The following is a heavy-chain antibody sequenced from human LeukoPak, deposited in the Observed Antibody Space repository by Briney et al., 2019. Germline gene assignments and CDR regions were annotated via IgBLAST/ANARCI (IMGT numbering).Heavy chain of an antibody. CDR1: GYTFTSYY. D-gene: IGHD3-22*01. J-gene: IGHJ4*02. V-gene: IGHV1-46*01. CDR3: ARDPYYYDSSGYSRYFDY. CDR2: INPSGGST. Sequence: ASVKVSCKASGYTFTSYYMHWVRQAPGQGLEWMGIINPSGGSTSYAQKFQGRVTMTRDTSTSTVYMELSSLRSEDTAVYYCARDPYYYDSSGYSRYFDYWGQGTLDTVSS.